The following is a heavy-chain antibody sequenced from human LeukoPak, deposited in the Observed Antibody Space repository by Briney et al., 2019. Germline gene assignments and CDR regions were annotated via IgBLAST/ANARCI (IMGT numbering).Heavy chain of an antibody. V-gene: IGHV4-59*13. D-gene: IGHD6-25*01. CDR2: IYYSGST. J-gene: IGHJ5*02. Sequence: PSETLSLTCTVSGGSISSYTWSWFGHPPGKGLEWIGYIYYSGSTNYNPSLKSRVTISVDTSKNQFSLKLSSVTAADTAVYYCARAVAATFDPWGQGTLVTVSS. CDR3: ARAVAATFDP. CDR1: GGSISSYT.